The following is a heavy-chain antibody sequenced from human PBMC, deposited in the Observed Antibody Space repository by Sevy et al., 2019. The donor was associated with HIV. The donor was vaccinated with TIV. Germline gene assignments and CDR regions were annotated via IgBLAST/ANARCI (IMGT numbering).Heavy chain of an antibody. Sequence: GESLKISCVASGFTFGSYGMLWVRQAPGKGLEWVAEIWFDGSNIHYADSVRGRFTISRDNSRNTVSLQMSSLRAEDTDVYYCARERTYLFDYCGQGTLVTVSS. J-gene: IGHJ4*02. CDR3: ARERTYLFDY. CDR2: IWFDGSNI. CDR1: GFTFGSYG. V-gene: IGHV3-33*01.